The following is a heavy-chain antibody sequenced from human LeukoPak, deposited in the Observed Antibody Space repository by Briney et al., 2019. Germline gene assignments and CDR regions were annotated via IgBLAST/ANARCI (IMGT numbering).Heavy chain of an antibody. CDR2: ISRSSSHR. CDR3: ATLMVGPTDPHDY. Sequence: GGSLRLSCAASGFTFSNYALNWVRQAPGKGLEWLSSISRSSSHRYYADSVKGRFTISRDNARNSVDLHLKSLRAEDTAVYYCATLMVGPTDPHDYWGQGTQVSVSS. D-gene: IGHD1-26*01. CDR1: GFTFSNYA. V-gene: IGHV3-21*01. J-gene: IGHJ4*02.